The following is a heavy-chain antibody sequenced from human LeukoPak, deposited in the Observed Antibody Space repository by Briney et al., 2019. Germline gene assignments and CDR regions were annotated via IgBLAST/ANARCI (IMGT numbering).Heavy chain of an antibody. D-gene: IGHD6-13*01. Sequence: PSQTLSLTCTVSGGSISSGDYYWSWLRQPPGKGLEWIGYIYYSGSTYYNPSLKSRVTISVDTSKNQFSLKLSSVTAADTAVYYCARAKSIAAAFDYWGQGTLVTVSS. CDR2: IYYSGST. V-gene: IGHV4-30-4*01. CDR3: ARAKSIAAAFDY. CDR1: GGSISSGDYY. J-gene: IGHJ4*02.